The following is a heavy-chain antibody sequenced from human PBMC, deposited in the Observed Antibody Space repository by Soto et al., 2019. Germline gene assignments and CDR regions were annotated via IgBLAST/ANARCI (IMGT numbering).Heavy chain of an antibody. CDR1: GFTVSSNY. CDR3: ARGAGYYYYGMGV. CDR2: IYSGGST. V-gene: IGHV3-53*01. J-gene: IGHJ6*02. Sequence: PGGSLRLSCAASGFTVSSNYMSWVRQAPGKGLEWVSVIYSGGSTYYADSVKGRFTISRDNSKNTLYLQMNSLRAEDTAVYYCARGAGYYYYGMGVWGQGTTVTVSS.